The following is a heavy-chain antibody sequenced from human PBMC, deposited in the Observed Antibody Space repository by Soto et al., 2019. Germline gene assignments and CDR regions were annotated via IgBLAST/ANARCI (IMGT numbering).Heavy chain of an antibody. V-gene: IGHV4-34*01. Sequence: PSETLSLTCAVYGGSFSGYYWSWIRQPPGKGLEWIGEINHSGSTNYNPSLKSRVTISVDTSKNQFPLKLSSVTAADTAVYYCARGRDVGSSSWYADYWGQGTLVAVSS. CDR3: ARGRDVGSSSWYADY. J-gene: IGHJ4*02. D-gene: IGHD6-13*01. CDR1: GGSFSGYY. CDR2: INHSGST.